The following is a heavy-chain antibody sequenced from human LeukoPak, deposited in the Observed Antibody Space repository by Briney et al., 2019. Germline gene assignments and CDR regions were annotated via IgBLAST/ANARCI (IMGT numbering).Heavy chain of an antibody. CDR2: IYYSGST. CDR1: GGSISSSSYY. D-gene: IGHD6-13*01. V-gene: IGHV4-39*07. J-gene: IGHJ5*02. Sequence: PSETLSLTCTVSGGSISSSSYYWGWIRQPPGKGLECIGSIYYSGSTYYNPSLKSRVTISVDTSKNQFSLKLNFVTAADTAMYYCARMFRSSWYINWFDPWGQGTLVTVSS. CDR3: ARMFRSSWYINWFDP.